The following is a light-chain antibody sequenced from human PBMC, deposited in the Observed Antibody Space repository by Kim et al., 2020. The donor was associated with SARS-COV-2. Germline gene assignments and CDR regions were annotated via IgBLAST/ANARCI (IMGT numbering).Light chain of an antibody. CDR3: QQYNNVPIT. V-gene: IGKV1-33*01. CDR2: DTS. J-gene: IGKJ5*01. Sequence: ASVGDRVTITCRASQNISNYLNWYQQKPGKAPKVLIYDTSNLETGVPTRFSGSRSGTDFTFTISSLQPEDIATYYCQQYNNVPITFGQGTRLEIK. CDR1: QNISNY.